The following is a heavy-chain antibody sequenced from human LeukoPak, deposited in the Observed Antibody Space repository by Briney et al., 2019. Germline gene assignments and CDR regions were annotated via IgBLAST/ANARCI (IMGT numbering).Heavy chain of an antibody. CDR3: ARGREYQLLFHNWFDP. D-gene: IGHD2-2*01. Sequence: PSETLSLTCAVYGGSFSGYYWSWIRQPPGKGLEWIGEINHSGSTNYNPSLKSRVTISVDTSKNQFSLKLSSVTAADTAVYYCARGREYQLLFHNWFDPWGQGTLVTVSS. CDR1: GGSFSGYY. J-gene: IGHJ5*02. CDR2: INHSGST. V-gene: IGHV4-34*01.